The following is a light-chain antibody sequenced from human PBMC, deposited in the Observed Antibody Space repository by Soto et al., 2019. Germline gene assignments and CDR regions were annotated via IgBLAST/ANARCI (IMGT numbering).Light chain of an antibody. CDR3: QQYNNWPLT. CDR1: QSVSSN. Sequence: EIVMTPSPATLSVSPGERATLSCRASQSVSSNLAWYQQKPGQAPRLLIYGASTRATGFPARFSGSGSGTEFTLTISSLQSEDFAVYYCQQYNNWPLTFGGGTKVDIK. J-gene: IGKJ4*01. V-gene: IGKV3-15*01. CDR2: GAS.